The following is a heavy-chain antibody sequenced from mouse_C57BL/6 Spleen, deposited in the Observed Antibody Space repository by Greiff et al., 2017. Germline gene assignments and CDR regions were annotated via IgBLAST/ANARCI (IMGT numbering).Heavy chain of an antibody. CDR2: INPNNGGT. V-gene: IGHV1-18*01. Sequence: EVKLMESGPELVKPGASVKIPCKASGYTFTDYNMDWVKQSHGKSLEWIGDINPNNGGTIYNQKFKGKATLTVDKSSSTAYMELRSLTAEDTAVYYCARPRDYDGGPFAYWGQGTLVTVSA. D-gene: IGHD2-4*01. J-gene: IGHJ3*01. CDR3: ARPRDYDGGPFAY. CDR1: GYTFTDYN.